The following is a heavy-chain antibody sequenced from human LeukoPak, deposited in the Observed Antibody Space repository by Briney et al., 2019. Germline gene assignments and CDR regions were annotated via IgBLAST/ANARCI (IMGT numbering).Heavy chain of an antibody. J-gene: IGHJ4*02. CDR2: ISAHNGNT. V-gene: IGHV1-18*01. D-gene: IGHD6-13*01. CDR1: GYTFTSYG. CDR3: ARAPGIAALWIRNDY. Sequence: ASVKVSCKASGYTFTSYGISWVRQAPGQGLEWMGWISAHNGNTNYAQKVQGRVTMTTDTPTSTAYMELRSLRSDDTAVYYCARAPGIAALWIRNDYWGQGTLVTVSS.